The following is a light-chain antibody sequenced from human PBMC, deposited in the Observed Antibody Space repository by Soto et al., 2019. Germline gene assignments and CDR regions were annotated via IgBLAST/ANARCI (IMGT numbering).Light chain of an antibody. CDR2: GAS. CDR3: HQYGSSLPFT. CDR1: QSVSGSY. V-gene: IGKV3-20*01. Sequence: EIVLTQSPGTLSLSRGARATLSCRASQSVSGSYLAWSQQRPGQAPRLLIHGASSRASGIPNKFSGSGSGTDFTLTISRLEPEDFAMYYCHQYGSSLPFTFGPGTKVYI. J-gene: IGKJ3*01.